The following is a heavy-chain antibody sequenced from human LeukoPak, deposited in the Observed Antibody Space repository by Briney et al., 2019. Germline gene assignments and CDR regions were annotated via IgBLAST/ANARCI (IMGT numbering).Heavy chain of an antibody. CDR2: INPNSGGT. D-gene: IGHD3-22*01. Sequence: ASVKVSCKASAYTFTSYEINWVRQAPGQGLEWMGWINPNSGGTNYAQKFQGRVTMTRDTSISTAYMELSRLRSDDTAVYYCARLGDSSDYWGQGTLVTVSS. CDR1: AYTFTSYE. CDR3: ARLGDSSDY. V-gene: IGHV1-2*02. J-gene: IGHJ4*02.